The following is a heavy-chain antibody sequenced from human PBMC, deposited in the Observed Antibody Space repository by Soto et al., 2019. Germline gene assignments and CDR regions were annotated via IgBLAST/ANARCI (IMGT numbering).Heavy chain of an antibody. D-gene: IGHD3-10*01. CDR1: GGSISSGGYY. J-gene: IGHJ4*02. Sequence: QVQLQESGPGLVKPSQTLSLTCTVSGGSISSGGYYWSWIRQHPGKGLEWIGYIYYSGSTYYNPSLKSRATISVDTSKNQFSLKLTSVTAADTSVYYCARGITMVRGVGLFYFDYWGQGTLVTVSS. CDR2: IYYSGST. V-gene: IGHV4-31*03. CDR3: ARGITMVRGVGLFYFDY.